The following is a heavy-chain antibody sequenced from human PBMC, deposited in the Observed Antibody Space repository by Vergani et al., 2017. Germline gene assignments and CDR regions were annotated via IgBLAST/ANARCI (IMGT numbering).Heavy chain of an antibody. CDR3: ARLSRYSSDDLDY. CDR2: ISGSGGST. J-gene: IGHJ4*02. Sequence: EVQLLESGGGLVQPGGSLRLSCAASGFTFSSYAMSWVRQAPGKGLEWVSAISGSGGSTYYADSVKGRFTISRDNAKNSLYLQMNSLRAEDTAVYYCARLSRYSSDDLDYWGQGTLVTVSS. D-gene: IGHD6-19*01. CDR1: GFTFSSYA. V-gene: IGHV3-23*01.